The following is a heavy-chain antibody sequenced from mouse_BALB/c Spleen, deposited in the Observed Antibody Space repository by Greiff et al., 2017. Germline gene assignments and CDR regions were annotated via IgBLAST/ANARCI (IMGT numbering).Heavy chain of an antibody. CDR2: ISDGGSYT. V-gene: IGHV5-4*02. D-gene: IGHD2-1*01. CDR3: ARDGDGNYPAWFAY. CDR1: GFTFSDYY. Sequence: EVKVVESGGGLVKPGGSLKLSCAASGFTFSDYYMYWVRQTPEKRLEWVATISDGGSYTYYPDSVKGRFTISRDNAKNNLYLQMSSLKSEDTAMYYCARDGDGNYPAWFAYWGQGTLVTVSA. J-gene: IGHJ3*01.